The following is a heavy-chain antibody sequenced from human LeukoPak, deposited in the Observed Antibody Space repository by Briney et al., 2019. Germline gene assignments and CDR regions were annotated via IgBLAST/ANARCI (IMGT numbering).Heavy chain of an antibody. CDR2: ISSGTGTI. J-gene: IGHJ6*03. CDR3: ARDESSSWSHHYYYYMDV. V-gene: IGHV3-48*04. Sequence: GGSLRLSCAASGFTFANYNMNWVRQAPGKGLEWVSYISSGTGTISYADSVKGRFTISRDNAKNSLYLQMNSLRAEDTSVYYCARDESSSWSHHYYYYMDVWGKGTMVTVSS. D-gene: IGHD6-13*01. CDR1: GFTFANYN.